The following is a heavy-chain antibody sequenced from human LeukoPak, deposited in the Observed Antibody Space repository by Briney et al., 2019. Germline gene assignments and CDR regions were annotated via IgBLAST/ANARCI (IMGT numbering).Heavy chain of an antibody. Sequence: PGGSLRLSCAASGFTVSSVYMSWVRQAPGKGLEWVSVLYSGGSTYYADSVKGRFTISRDNSKNTLYLQMNSLRAEDTAVYCCARGYSYSWGYWGQGALVTVSS. V-gene: IGHV3-66*01. J-gene: IGHJ4*02. CDR2: LYSGGST. CDR1: GFTVSSVY. CDR3: ARGYSYSWGY. D-gene: IGHD5-18*01.